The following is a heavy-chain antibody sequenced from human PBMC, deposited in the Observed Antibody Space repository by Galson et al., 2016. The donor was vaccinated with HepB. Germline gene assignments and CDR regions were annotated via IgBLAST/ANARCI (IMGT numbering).Heavy chain of an antibody. Sequence: SLRLSCAASGFSFSNSGMSWVRPAPGRGLERVSGITRSGDATHYAGFVKGRFPISRDNSKNTLYLQMNSLRAEDTAVYYCAKMSSSSAYYSDAFDLWGQGTMVTVSS. CDR3: AKMSSSSAYYSDAFDL. CDR2: ITRSGDAT. D-gene: IGHD3-22*01. CDR1: GFSFSNSG. V-gene: IGHV3-23*01. J-gene: IGHJ3*01.